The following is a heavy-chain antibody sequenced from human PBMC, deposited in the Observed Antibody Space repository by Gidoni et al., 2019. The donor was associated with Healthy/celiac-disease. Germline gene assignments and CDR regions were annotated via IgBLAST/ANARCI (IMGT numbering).Heavy chain of an antibody. Sequence: QVTLKESGPVLVKPTETLTLTCTVSGFSLSNARMGVSWIRQPPGKALEWLAHIFSNDEKSYSTSLKSRLTISKDTSKSQVVLTMTNMDPVDTATYYCARIYYDFWSGYYTTMYYFDYWGQGTLVTVSS. CDR3: ARIYYDFWSGYYTTMYYFDY. V-gene: IGHV2-26*01. J-gene: IGHJ4*02. CDR1: GFSLSNARMG. D-gene: IGHD3-3*01. CDR2: IFSNDEK.